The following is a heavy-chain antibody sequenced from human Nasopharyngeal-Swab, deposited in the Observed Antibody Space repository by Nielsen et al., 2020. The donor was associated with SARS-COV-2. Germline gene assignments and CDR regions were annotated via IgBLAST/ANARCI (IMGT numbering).Heavy chain of an antibody. Sequence: GESLKISCAASGFTFSSYWMSWVRQAPGKGLEWVANIKQDGSEKYYVDSVKGRFTISRDNAKNSLYLQMNSLRAEDTAVYYCARGLRSHYDFWRTIIDDAFDIWGQGTMVTVSS. V-gene: IGHV3-7*01. J-gene: IGHJ3*02. CDR1: GFTFSSYW. D-gene: IGHD3-3*01. CDR2: IKQDGSEK. CDR3: ARGLRSHYDFWRTIIDDAFDI.